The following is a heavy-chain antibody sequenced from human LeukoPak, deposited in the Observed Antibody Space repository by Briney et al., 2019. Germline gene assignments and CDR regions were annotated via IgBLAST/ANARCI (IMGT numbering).Heavy chain of an antibody. CDR2: IYYGGST. J-gene: IGHJ4*02. CDR1: GGSISSSSYY. Sequence: SETLSLTCTVSGGSISSSSYYWGWIRQPPGKGLEWIGSIYYGGSTYYNPSLKSRVTISVDTSKNQFPLKLSSVTAADTAVYYCARSGSDSSGYYEYYFDYWGQGTLVTVSS. V-gene: IGHV4-39*06. CDR3: ARSGSDSSGYYEYYFDY. D-gene: IGHD3-22*01.